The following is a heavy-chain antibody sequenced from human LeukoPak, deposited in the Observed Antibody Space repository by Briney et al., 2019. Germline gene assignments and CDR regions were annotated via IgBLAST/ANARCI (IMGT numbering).Heavy chain of an antibody. CDR2: IWYDGSNK. D-gene: IGHD3-16*01. Sequence: GGSLRLSCAASGFTFSSYAMHWVRQAPGKGLEWVAVIWYDGSNKYYADSVKGRFTISRDNSKNTLYLQMNSLRAEDTAVYYCARDLWGSQLGGFDYWGQGTLVTVSS. CDR1: GFTFSSYA. CDR3: ARDLWGSQLGGFDY. V-gene: IGHV3-33*08. J-gene: IGHJ4*02.